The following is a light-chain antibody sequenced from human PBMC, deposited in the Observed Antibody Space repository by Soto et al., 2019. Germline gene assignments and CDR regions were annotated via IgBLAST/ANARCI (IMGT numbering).Light chain of an antibody. V-gene: IGKV1-6*01. CDR3: MQALQSLP. J-gene: IGKJ5*01. CDR1: QGIRNE. CDR2: AAS. Sequence: IEMPQSPSSLSASVGDGVTITCRASQGIRNELGWYQQQTGKAPKLLIYAASTSQSGVQSRFSVSGSGTDFTLQINRVEAEDFGTYSAMQALQSLPSAQGTRPE.